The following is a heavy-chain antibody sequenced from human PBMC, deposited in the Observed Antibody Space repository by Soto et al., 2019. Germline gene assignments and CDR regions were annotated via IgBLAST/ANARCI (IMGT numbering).Heavy chain of an antibody. CDR2: LYYSGRT. CDR1: DESISISSYY. Sequence: PSETLSVIGNFSDESISISSYYSRWIRQPPGKGLEWIGSLYYSGRTYYNPSFKSRVTISIDTSKNQFSLKLSSVTATDTAVYYCARQRTTVVTKAYFDHWGQGALVTGSS. J-gene: IGHJ4*02. CDR3: ARQRTTVVTKAYFDH. D-gene: IGHD2-21*02. V-gene: IGHV4-39*01.